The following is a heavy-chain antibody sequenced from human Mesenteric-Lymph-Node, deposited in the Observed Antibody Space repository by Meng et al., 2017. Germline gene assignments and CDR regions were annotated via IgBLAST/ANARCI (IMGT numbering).Heavy chain of an antibody. CDR3: ARKRIAVAGPSYWYFDL. Sequence: VQLQEWGAGLLKPSETLSLTCAVYGGSFSGYYWSWIRQPPGKGLEWIGEINHSGSTNYNPSLKSRVTISVDTSKNQFSLKLSSVTAADTAVYYCARKRIAVAGPSYWYFDLWGRGTLVTVSS. V-gene: IGHV4-34*01. CDR1: GGSFSGYY. D-gene: IGHD6-19*01. CDR2: INHSGST. J-gene: IGHJ2*01.